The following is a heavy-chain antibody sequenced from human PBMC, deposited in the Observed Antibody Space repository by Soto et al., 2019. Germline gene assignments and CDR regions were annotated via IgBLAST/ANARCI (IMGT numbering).Heavy chain of an antibody. Sequence: GGSLRLSCAASGFTFSSYSMNWVRQAPGKGLEWVSSISSSSSYIYYADSVKGRFTISRDNAKNSLYLQMNSLRAEDTAVYYCRPEWFSDYYYYGMDVWGQGTTVTVSS. D-gene: IGHD3-3*01. CDR3: RPEWFSDYYYYGMDV. CDR2: ISSSSSYI. J-gene: IGHJ6*02. CDR1: GFTFSSYS. V-gene: IGHV3-21*01.